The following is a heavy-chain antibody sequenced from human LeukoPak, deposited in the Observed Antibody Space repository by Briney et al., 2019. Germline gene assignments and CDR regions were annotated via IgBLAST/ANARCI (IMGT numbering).Heavy chain of an antibody. Sequence: PGGSLRLSCAASGFTFSSYAMSWVRQAPGKGLVWVSRINTDGSGTSYADSVKGRFTISRDNAKNTLYLQMNSLRAEGTAVYYCARGNAHAFDIWGQGTMVTVSS. CDR1: GFTFSSYA. CDR2: INTDGSGT. D-gene: IGHD1-1*01. J-gene: IGHJ3*02. CDR3: ARGNAHAFDI. V-gene: IGHV3-74*01.